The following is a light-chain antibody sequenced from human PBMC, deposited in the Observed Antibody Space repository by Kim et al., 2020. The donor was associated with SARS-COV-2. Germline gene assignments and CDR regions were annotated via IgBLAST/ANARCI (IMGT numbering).Light chain of an antibody. Sequence: QSITFSCTGTSSDVGSYNVVSWYQQRPGKAPKLIIYEVSKRPSGVSNRFSGSKSDNTASLTISGLQAEDEADYYCCSYAGSSALDVFGTGTKVTVL. V-gene: IGLV2-23*02. J-gene: IGLJ1*01. CDR3: CSYAGSSALDV. CDR1: SSDVGSYNV. CDR2: EVS.